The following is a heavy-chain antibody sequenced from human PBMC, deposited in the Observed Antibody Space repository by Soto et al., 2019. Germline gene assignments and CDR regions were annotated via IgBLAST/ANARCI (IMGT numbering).Heavy chain of an antibody. CDR2: IIPIFGTA. J-gene: IGHJ4*02. CDR3: ARAAATASFDY. CDR1: GGTFSSYA. Sequence: SVKVSCKASGGTFSSYAISWVRQAPGQGLEWMGGIIPIFGTANYAQKFQGRVTITADESTSTAYMKLSSVTAADTAVYYCARAAATASFDYWGQGTLVTVS. D-gene: IGHD2-21*02. V-gene: IGHV1-69*13.